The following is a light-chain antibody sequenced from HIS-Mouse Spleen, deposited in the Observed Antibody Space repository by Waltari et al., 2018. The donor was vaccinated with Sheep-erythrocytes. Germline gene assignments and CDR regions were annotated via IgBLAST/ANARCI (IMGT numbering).Light chain of an antibody. J-gene: IGLJ2*01. V-gene: IGLV2-11*02. CDR2: DVS. CDR3: CSYAGSSTVV. Sequence: QSALTQPRSVSGSPGQSVPIPCTGTSSEVCAYNYVSLYQQYPGKAPKLMIYDVSKRPSGVPDRFSGSKSGNTASLTISGLQAEDEADYYCCSYAGSSTVVFGGGTKLTVL. CDR1: SSEVCAYNY.